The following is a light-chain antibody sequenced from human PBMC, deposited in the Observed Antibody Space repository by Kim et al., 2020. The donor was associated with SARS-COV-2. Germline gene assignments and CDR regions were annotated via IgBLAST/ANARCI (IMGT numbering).Light chain of an antibody. Sequence: DIQMTQSPSTLSASVGDRVTITCRASQSISSWLAWYQQKPGKAPNLLIYKASTLQSGVPSRFSGSGSGTEFTLTISNLQPDDFATYYCQQYHYYRTFGQGTKLEIK. V-gene: IGKV1-5*03. CDR3: QQYHYYRT. J-gene: IGKJ2*01. CDR2: KAS. CDR1: QSISSW.